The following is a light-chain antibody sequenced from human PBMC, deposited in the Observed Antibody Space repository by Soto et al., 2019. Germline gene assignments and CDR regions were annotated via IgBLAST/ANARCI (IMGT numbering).Light chain of an antibody. CDR1: QSVGSA. V-gene: IGKV3-15*01. CDR2: AAS. CDR3: QEYKNWPSLP. J-gene: IGKJ4*01. Sequence: EIVMTQSPATLSVSPGETATLSCRASQSVGSAVAWYQHKPGQAPRLLIVAASIRATGVPGRFSGGGSGTEVTLPIRSLQSEDFCVYFRQEYKNWPSLPFGGGTTVEIK.